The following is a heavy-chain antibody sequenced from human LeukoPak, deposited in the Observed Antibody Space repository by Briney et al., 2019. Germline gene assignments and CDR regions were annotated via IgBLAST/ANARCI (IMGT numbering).Heavy chain of an antibody. Sequence: GGSLRLSCAASGFTFSSYWMSWVRQAPGKGLEWVANIKEDGSEKYYVDSAKGRFTISRDNAKKSLFLQMNSLRVEDTAVYYCARGRNLAVWGQGTTVTVSS. CDR2: IKEDGSEK. J-gene: IGHJ6*02. CDR1: GFTFSSYW. CDR3: ARGRNLAV. V-gene: IGHV3-7*01.